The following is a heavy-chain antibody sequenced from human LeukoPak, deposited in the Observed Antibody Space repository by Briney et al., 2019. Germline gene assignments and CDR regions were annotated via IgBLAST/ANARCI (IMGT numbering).Heavy chain of an antibody. J-gene: IGHJ1*01. D-gene: IGHD4-11*01. CDR1: RFTFSNSW. CDR3: ATYSILNAREFRY. V-gene: IGHV3-7*01. Sequence: QSGGSLRLSCAGSRFTFSNSWMGWVRQAPGKGLEWVANVQHIGGETYYVDSVKGRFTISRDNAKNSVYLQMNSLGADDTAVYYCATYSILNAREFRYWGQRTLVTLTS. CDR2: VQHIGGET.